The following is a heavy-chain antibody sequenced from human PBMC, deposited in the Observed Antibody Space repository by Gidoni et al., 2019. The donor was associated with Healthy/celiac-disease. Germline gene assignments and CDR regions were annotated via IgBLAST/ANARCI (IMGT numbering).Heavy chain of an antibody. D-gene: IGHD2-2*01. CDR3: ARDFGEGTVVVVPAAFPGV. CDR2: IWYDGSNK. Sequence: QVQLVESGGGVVQPGRSLRLSCAASGFTFRRYRMHGVVQAPGKGLEWLSVIWYDGSNKYYADSVKGRFTISRDNSKNTLYLQMNSLRAEDTAVYYCARDFGEGTVVVVPAAFPGVWGQGTLVTVSS. V-gene: IGHV3-33*01. J-gene: IGHJ4*02. CDR1: GFTFRRYR.